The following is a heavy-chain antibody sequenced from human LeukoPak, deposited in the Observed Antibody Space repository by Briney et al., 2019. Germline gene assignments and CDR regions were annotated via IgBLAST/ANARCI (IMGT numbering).Heavy chain of an antibody. D-gene: IGHD3-9*01. CDR2: ISSSSSHI. CDR1: GFTFSSYS. J-gene: IGHJ4*02. Sequence: PGGSLRLSCAASGFTFSSYSMNWVRQAPGKGLEWVSSISSSSSHIYYADSVKGRFTISRDNAKNSLYLQMNSLRAEDTAVYYCARFYDILAQFDYWGQGTLVTVSS. V-gene: IGHV3-21*01. CDR3: ARFYDILAQFDY.